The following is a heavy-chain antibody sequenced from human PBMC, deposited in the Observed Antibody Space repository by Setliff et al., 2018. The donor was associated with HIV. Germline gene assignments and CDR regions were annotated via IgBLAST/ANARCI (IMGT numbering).Heavy chain of an antibody. CDR2: ISAGGGNT. CDR3: ARDYYDSSGYYYRDAFDM. CDR1: GGSFSGYY. Sequence: PSETLSLTCAVYGGSFSGYYWSWVRQAPGKGLEWVSAISAGGGNTYYADSVKGRFTISRDNAKNSLYLQMNSLRAEDTAVYYCARDYYDSSGYYYRDAFDMWGQGTMVTVS. J-gene: IGHJ3*02. V-gene: IGHV3-23*01. D-gene: IGHD3-22*01.